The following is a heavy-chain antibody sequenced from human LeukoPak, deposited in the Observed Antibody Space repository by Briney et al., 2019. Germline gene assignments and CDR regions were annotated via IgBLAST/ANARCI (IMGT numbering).Heavy chain of an antibody. CDR3: AKGYYYDPPFDY. V-gene: IGHV3-33*06. J-gene: IGHJ4*02. Sequence: PGGSLRLSCAASGFTFSSYGMHWVRQAPGKGLEWVAVIWYDGSNKYYADSVKGRFTISRDNSKNTLYLQMNSLRAGDTAVYYCAKGYYYDPPFDYWGQGTLVTVSS. CDR2: IWYDGSNK. D-gene: IGHD3-22*01. CDR1: GFTFSSYG.